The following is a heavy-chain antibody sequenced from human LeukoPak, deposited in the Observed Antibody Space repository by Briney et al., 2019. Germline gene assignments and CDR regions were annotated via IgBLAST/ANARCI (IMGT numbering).Heavy chain of an antibody. CDR1: GYTFTSYG. CDR2: IIPIFGTA. V-gene: IGHV1-69*13. D-gene: IGHD3-10*01. Sequence: SVKVSCKASGYTFTSYGISWVRQAPGQGLEWMGGIIPIFGTANYAQKFQGRVTITADESTSTAYMELSSLRSEDTAVYYCARFGFGDLYWFDPWGQGTLVTVSS. CDR3: ARFGFGDLYWFDP. J-gene: IGHJ5*02.